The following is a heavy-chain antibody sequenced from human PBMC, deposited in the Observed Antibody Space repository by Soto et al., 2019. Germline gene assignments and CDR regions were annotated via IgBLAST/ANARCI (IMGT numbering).Heavy chain of an antibody. D-gene: IGHD3-22*01. V-gene: IGHV4-59*01. CDR1: GGSISSYY. J-gene: IGHJ6*02. Sequence: PSETLSLTCTVSGGSISSYYWSWIRQPPGKGLEWIGYIYYSGSTNYNPSLKSRVTISVDTSKNQFSLKLSSVTAADTAVFYFARDRGWYYDSSGYSKVDYYYGMDVWGQGTTVTVSS. CDR2: IYYSGST. CDR3: ARDRGWYYDSSGYSKVDYYYGMDV.